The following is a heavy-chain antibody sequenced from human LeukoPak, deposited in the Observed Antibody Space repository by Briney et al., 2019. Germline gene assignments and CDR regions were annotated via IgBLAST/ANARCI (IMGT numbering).Heavy chain of an antibody. Sequence: GGSLRLSCAASGFTFSSYWMSWGRQAPGKGLDWVANINQDGREKYYVDSVKGRFTISRDNAKNSLYLQMNSLRGEDTAVYYCARKNSGSYYETLDYWGQGTLVTVSS. D-gene: IGHD1-26*01. V-gene: IGHV3-7*05. CDR2: INQDGREK. CDR1: GFTFSSYW. J-gene: IGHJ4*02. CDR3: ARKNSGSYYETLDY.